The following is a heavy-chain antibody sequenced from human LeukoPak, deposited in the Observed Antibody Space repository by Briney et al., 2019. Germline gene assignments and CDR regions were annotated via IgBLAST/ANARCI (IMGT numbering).Heavy chain of an antibody. V-gene: IGHV1-8*03. D-gene: IGHD3-10*01. CDR2: MNPNSGNT. CDR3: ARMITMVRGENWFDP. Sequence: ASVKVSCKASGYTFTSYDINWVRQATGQGLEWMGWMNPNSGNTGYAQKFQGRVTITADKSTSTAYMELSSLRSEDTAVYYCARMITMVRGENWFDPWGQGTLVTVSS. CDR1: GYTFTSYD. J-gene: IGHJ5*02.